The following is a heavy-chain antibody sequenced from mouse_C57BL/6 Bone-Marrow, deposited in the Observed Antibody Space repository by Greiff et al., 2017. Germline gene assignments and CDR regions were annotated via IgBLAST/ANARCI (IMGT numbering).Heavy chain of an antibody. CDR2: ISSGSSTI. CDR1: GFTFSDYG. V-gene: IGHV5-17*01. D-gene: IGHD2-3*01. CDR3: ARRFYCQPTMDY. Sequence: DVMLVESGGGLVKPGGSLKLSCAASGFTFSDYGMHWVRQAPEKGLEWVAYISSGSSTIYYADTVQGRFPISRDNAKNTLFLQMTSLRSEDTAMYYCARRFYCQPTMDYWGQGTSVTVSS. J-gene: IGHJ4*01.